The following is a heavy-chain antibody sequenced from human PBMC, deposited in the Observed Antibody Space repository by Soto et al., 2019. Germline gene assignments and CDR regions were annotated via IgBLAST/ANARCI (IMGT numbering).Heavy chain of an antibody. J-gene: IGHJ5*02. D-gene: IGHD2-21*02. CDR1: GGSISSGGYY. Sequence: QVQLQESGPGLVKPSQTLSLTCTVSGGSISSGGYYWSWIRQQPGKGLELIGYIYYSGSTYYNPSLKSRVTISVDTSKNQFSLKLSSVTAADTAVYYCARDIVVVTSTPYNWFDPWGQGTLVTVSS. CDR2: IYYSGST. V-gene: IGHV4-31*03. CDR3: ARDIVVVTSTPYNWFDP.